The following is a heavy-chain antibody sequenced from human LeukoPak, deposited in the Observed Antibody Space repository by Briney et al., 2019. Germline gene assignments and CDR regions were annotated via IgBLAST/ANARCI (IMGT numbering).Heavy chain of an antibody. D-gene: IGHD6-19*01. V-gene: IGHV3-21*01. Sequence: GGSLRLSCAASGFTFSDYNMNWVRQAPGKGLEWVSSISSSSSYIYYADSVKGRFTISRDNAKNSLYLQMNSLRAEDTAVYYCARVFRGWIDYWGQGTLVTVSS. CDR2: ISSSSSYI. J-gene: IGHJ4*02. CDR3: ARVFRGWIDY. CDR1: GFTFSDYN.